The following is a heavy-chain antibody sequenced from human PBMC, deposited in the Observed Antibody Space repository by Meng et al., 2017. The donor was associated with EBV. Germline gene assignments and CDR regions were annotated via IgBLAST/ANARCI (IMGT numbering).Heavy chain of an antibody. V-gene: IGHV4-61*01. Sequence: QVQLQESGPGLVKPSETLSLTCTVSGGSVNNESYYGGWIRQPPGKGLEYIGYIYCTGSTNYNSSLKSRVTISLDKSKNQFSLKLTSLTAADTAIYYCARGDYTNYPRWFDPWGQGTLVTVSS. CDR3: ARGDYTNYPRWFDP. J-gene: IGHJ5*02. CDR2: IYCTGST. D-gene: IGHD4-11*01. CDR1: GGSVNNESYY.